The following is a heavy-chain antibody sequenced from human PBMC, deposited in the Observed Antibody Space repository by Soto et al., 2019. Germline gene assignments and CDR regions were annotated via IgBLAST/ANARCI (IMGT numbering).Heavy chain of an antibody. Sequence: QVQLVQSGAEVKKPGSSAKVSCKASVGTFSSYAISWVRQAPGQGLEWMGGIIPIFGTANYAQKFQGRVTITADESTSTAYMELSSLRSEDTAVYYCAQTLGLAVAGPGRFDLWGRGTLVTVSS. J-gene: IGHJ2*01. V-gene: IGHV1-69*12. CDR2: IIPIFGTA. D-gene: IGHD6-19*01. CDR1: VGTFSSYA. CDR3: AQTLGLAVAGPGRFDL.